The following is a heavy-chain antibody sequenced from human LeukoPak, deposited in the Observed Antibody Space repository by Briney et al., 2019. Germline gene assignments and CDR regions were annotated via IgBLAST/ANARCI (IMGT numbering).Heavy chain of an antibody. Sequence: ASVKVSCKASGYTFTSYDIDWVRQATGQGLEWMGWMNPNSGNTGYAQKFQGRVTITRNTSISTAYMELSSLRSEDTAVYYCATHARTTDAFDIWGQGTMVTVSS. V-gene: IGHV1-8*03. CDR2: MNPNSGNT. J-gene: IGHJ3*02. CDR1: GYTFTSYD. D-gene: IGHD1-14*01. CDR3: ATHARTTDAFDI.